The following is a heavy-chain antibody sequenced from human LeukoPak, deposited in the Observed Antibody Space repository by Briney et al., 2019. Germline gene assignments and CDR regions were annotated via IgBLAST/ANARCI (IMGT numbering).Heavy chain of an antibody. CDR2: ISYDGSNK. D-gene: IGHD3-22*01. CDR3: ARDDSSGYYLYDFGY. J-gene: IGHJ4*02. CDR1: GFTFSSYA. Sequence: PGRSLRLSCAASGFTFSSYAMHWVRQAPGKGLEWVAVISYDGSNKYYADSVKGRFTISRDNSKNTLYLQMNSLRAEDTAVYYCARDDSSGYYLYDFGYWGQGTLVTVAS. V-gene: IGHV3-30-3*01.